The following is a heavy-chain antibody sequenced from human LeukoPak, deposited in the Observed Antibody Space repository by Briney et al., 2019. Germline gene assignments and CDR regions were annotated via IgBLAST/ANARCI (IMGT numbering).Heavy chain of an antibody. CDR2: ISSSSSTI. CDR1: GFTFSSYS. D-gene: IGHD6-13*01. Sequence: PGGSLRLSCAAPGFTFSSYSMNWVRQAPGKGLEWVSYISSSSSTIYYADSVKGRFTISRDNAKNSLYLQMNSLRAEDTAVYYCARVKIAAAGTEEYFDYWGQGTLVTVSS. J-gene: IGHJ4*02. CDR3: ARVKIAAAGTEEYFDY. V-gene: IGHV3-48*04.